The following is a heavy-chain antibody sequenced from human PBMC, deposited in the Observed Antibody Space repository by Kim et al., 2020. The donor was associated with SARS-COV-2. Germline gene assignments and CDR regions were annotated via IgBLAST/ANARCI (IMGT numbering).Heavy chain of an antibody. D-gene: IGHD2-15*01. V-gene: IGHV4-59*01. Sequence: NPALKGRVTISVDTSKNQCSLKLSSVTAADTAVYYCAGLYCSGGSCSFDYWGQGTLVTVSS. CDR3: AGLYCSGGSCSFDY. J-gene: IGHJ4*02.